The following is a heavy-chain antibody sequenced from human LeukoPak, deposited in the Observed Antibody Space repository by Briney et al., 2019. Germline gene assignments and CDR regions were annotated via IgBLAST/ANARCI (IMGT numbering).Heavy chain of an antibody. V-gene: IGHV3-15*01. J-gene: IGHJ4*02. Sequence: GSLRLSCVASGFSFTYAWMSWVRQAPGKGLQWVGHIRSETDGATTDYAAAVQGRFTISRDDSKKMLYLEMNSLKTEDTGLYYCTTDLNQRLKWFGNPLDHWGQGTPVTVSS. CDR1: GFSFTYAW. D-gene: IGHD3-10*01. CDR3: TTDLNQRLKWFGNPLDH. CDR2: IRSETDGATT.